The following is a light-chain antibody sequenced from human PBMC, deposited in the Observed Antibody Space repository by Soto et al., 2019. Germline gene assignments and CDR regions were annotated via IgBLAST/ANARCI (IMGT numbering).Light chain of an antibody. CDR1: QSVSSS. J-gene: IGKJ5*01. V-gene: IGKV3-15*01. Sequence: EIVVTQSPATLSVSPGERVTLSFRASQSVSSSLAWYQQRPGQAPRLLIYDTSTRAAGIAARFSGSGSGTEFTLTISSLQSEDFAVYYCQQRSNWPPKITFGQGTRLEI. CDR2: DTS. CDR3: QQRSNWPPKIT.